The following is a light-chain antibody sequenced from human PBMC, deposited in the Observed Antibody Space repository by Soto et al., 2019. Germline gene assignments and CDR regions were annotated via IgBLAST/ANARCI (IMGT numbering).Light chain of an antibody. V-gene: IGKV1-5*03. Sequence: DIQMTQSPSTLSASVGDRVTITCRASQSISSWFAWYQQKPGKAPKLLIYKASSFESGVPSRFSGSGSGTEFTLTISSLQPDDVATYYCQQYNSFWTFGQGTKVEIK. CDR1: QSISSW. CDR3: QQYNSFWT. J-gene: IGKJ1*01. CDR2: KAS.